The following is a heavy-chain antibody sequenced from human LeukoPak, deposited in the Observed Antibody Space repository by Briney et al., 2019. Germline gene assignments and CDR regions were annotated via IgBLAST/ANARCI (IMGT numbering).Heavy chain of an antibody. CDR3: ARGHGARPGMVLDY. D-gene: IGHD3-3*01. V-gene: IGHV4-39*07. J-gene: IGHJ4*02. Sequence: PSETLSLTCTVSGGSISSSSYYWGWIRQPPGKGLEWIGSIYYSGSTYYNPSLKSRVTISVDTSKNQFSLKLSSVTAADTAVYYCARGHGARPGMVLDYWGQGTLVTVSS. CDR2: IYYSGST. CDR1: GGSISSSSYY.